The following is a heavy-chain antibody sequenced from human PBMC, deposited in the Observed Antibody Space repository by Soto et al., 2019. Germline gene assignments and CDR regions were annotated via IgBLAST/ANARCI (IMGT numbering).Heavy chain of an antibody. CDR1: GDSFNDYY. CDR2: INPNGGVT. J-gene: IGHJ6*03. V-gene: IGHV1-2*04. CDR3: ARESGGATATLDYYYFYMDV. D-gene: IGHD5-12*01. Sequence: QVQLVQSGAEVRKPGASVTVSCRSSGDSFNDYYIHWVRQAPGQGFEWLGWINPNGGVTKYVQKLQGWGSMTRDTAIRTVYMQLSRLRSDDTAVYYCARESGGATATLDYYYFYMDVWGTGTTVTVSS.